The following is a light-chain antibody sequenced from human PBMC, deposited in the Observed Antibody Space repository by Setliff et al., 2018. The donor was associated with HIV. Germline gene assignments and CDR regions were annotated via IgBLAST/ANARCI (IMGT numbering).Light chain of an antibody. J-gene: IGLJ1*01. CDR3: CSYAGSYTFYA. Sequence: QSALAQPRSVSGSPGQSVTISCTGTSSDVGGYNYVSWYQQHPGKAPKLMIYDVSERPSGVPDRFSGSKSANMASLTISGLQAEDEADYYCCSYAGSYTFYAFGTGTKVTVL. V-gene: IGLV2-11*01. CDR1: SSDVGGYNY. CDR2: DVS.